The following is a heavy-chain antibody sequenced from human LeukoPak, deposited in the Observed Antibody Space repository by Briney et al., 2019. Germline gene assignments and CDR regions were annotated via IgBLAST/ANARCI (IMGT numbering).Heavy chain of an antibody. D-gene: IGHD2-2*01. Sequence: ASVKVSCKASGYTFTSYYMHWVRQAPGQALEWMGIINPSGGSTSYAQKLQGRVTMTRDTSTSTVYMELSSLRSEDTAVYYCARDSTMTDGMDVWGKGTTVTVSS. CDR1: GYTFTSYY. V-gene: IGHV1-46*01. CDR3: ARDSTMTDGMDV. J-gene: IGHJ6*04. CDR2: INPSGGST.